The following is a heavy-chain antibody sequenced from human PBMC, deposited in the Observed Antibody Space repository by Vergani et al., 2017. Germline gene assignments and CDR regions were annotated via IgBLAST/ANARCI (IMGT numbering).Heavy chain of an antibody. V-gene: IGHV4-61*01. CDR3: ARDLGYSPR. D-gene: IGHD2-2*03. CDR1: GGSVSSGSYY. CDR2: IYHSGST. J-gene: IGHJ4*02. Sequence: QVQLQESGPGLVKPSETLSLTCTVSGGSVSSGSYYWSWIRQPPGKGLEWIGEIYHSGSTNYNPSLKSRVTISVDKSKNQFSLKLSSVTAADTAVYYCARDLGYSPRWGQGTLVTVSS.